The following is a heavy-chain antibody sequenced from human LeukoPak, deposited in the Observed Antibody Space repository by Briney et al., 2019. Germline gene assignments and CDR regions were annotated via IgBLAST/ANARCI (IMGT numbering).Heavy chain of an antibody. CDR1: GFPFSDYY. CDR3: ARDLYDILTGYSNYFDY. CDR2: ISSSSSYT. Sequence: GGSLRLSCAASGFPFSDYYMSWIRQAPGKGLEWVSYISSSSSYTNYADSVKGRFTISRDNAKNSLYLQMNSLRAEDTAVYYCARDLYDILTGYSNYFDYWGQGTLVTVSS. V-gene: IGHV3-11*06. J-gene: IGHJ4*02. D-gene: IGHD3-9*01.